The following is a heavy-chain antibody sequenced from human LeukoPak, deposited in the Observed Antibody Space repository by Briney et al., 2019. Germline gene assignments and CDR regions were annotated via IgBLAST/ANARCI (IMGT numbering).Heavy chain of an antibody. V-gene: IGHV5-51*01. D-gene: IGHD3-3*01. CDR2: IYPGDSDT. Sequence: GESLKISLKGSGYSFTSYWIGCVRQMPGKVLEGMGIIYPGDSDTRYSPSFQGQVTISAAKSISTAYLQWGSLKASDPAMYYCARHLSPIFRLSDYYYYMDVWGKGTTVTVSS. CDR3: ARHLSPIFRLSDYYYYMDV. CDR1: GYSFTSYW. J-gene: IGHJ6*03.